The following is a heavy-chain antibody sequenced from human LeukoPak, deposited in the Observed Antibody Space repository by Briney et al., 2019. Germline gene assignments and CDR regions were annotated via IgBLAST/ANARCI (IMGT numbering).Heavy chain of an antibody. Sequence: PSETLSLTCTVSGGSISSYYWSWIRQPAGKGLEWIGRIYTSGSTNYNPSLKSRVTMSVDTSKNQFSLKLSSVTAADTAVYYCARAPGYCSGGSCYTRGPFDYWGQGTLVTVPS. V-gene: IGHV4-4*07. CDR2: IYTSGST. D-gene: IGHD2-15*01. CDR3: ARAPGYCSGGSCYTRGPFDY. J-gene: IGHJ4*02. CDR1: GGSISSYY.